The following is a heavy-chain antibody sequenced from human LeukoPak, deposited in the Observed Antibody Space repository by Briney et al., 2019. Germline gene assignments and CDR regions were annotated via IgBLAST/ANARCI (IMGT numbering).Heavy chain of an antibody. J-gene: IGHJ1*01. CDR3: AKGTPGMAVAGTGYFQH. Sequence: PGGSLRLSCAASGFTFSSYSMNWVRQAPGKGLEWVSSISSSSSYIYYADSVKGRFTISRDNAKNSLYLQMNSLRAEDTAVYYCAKGTPGMAVAGTGYFQHWGQGTLVTVSS. CDR1: GFTFSSYS. CDR2: ISSSSSYI. D-gene: IGHD6-19*01. V-gene: IGHV3-21*01.